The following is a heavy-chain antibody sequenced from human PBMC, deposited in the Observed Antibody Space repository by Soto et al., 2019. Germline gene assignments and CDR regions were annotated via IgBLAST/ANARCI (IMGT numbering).Heavy chain of an antibody. CDR1: GYSFTSYW. J-gene: IGHJ6*02. V-gene: IGHV5-51*01. D-gene: IGHD6-13*01. CDR2: IYPGDSDT. CDR3: ARTAAAGKHSYGMDV. Sequence: PGESLKICCKGSGYSFTSYWIGWVRQMPGKGLECMGIIYPGDSDTRYSPSFQGQVTISADKSISTAYLQWSGLKASDTAMYYCARTAAAGKHSYGMDVWGQGTTVTVSS.